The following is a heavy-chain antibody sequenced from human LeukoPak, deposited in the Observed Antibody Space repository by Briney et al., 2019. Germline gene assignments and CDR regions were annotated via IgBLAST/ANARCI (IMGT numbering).Heavy chain of an antibody. D-gene: IGHD3-3*01. CDR3: ARGLPIFGVVIRNYYYGMDV. CDR1: GGSFSGYY. CDR2: INHSGST. V-gene: IGHV4-34*01. J-gene: IGHJ6*02. Sequence: SETLSLTCAVYGGSFSGYYWSWIRQPPGKGLEWIGEINHSGSTNYNPSFKSRVTISVDTSKNQFSLKLSSVTAADTAVYYCARGLPIFGVVIRNYYYGMDVWGQGTTVTVSS.